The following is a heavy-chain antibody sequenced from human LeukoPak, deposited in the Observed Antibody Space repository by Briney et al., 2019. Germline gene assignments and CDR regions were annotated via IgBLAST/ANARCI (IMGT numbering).Heavy chain of an antibody. D-gene: IGHD3-3*01. CDR1: GLSVSTDH. V-gene: IGHV3-53*01. CDR3: ATSHPGVSVFGVAIGAPLDN. Sequence: GGSLRLSCAASGLSVSTDHMTWVRQAPGKGLEWVSIIYNDGSTYYADTVKGRFTISRDNSKQTLYLQLNSLRVDDTAVYYCATSHPGVSVFGVAIGAPLDNWGQGTLVTVSS. J-gene: IGHJ4*02. CDR2: IYNDGST.